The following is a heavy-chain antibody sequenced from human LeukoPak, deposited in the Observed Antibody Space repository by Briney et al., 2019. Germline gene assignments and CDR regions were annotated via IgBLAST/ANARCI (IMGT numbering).Heavy chain of an antibody. CDR1: GFTFSSYG. V-gene: IGHV3-30*03. J-gene: IGHJ4*02. CDR3: ARDFGVFGYYDILTDNY. CDR2: ISYDGSNK. D-gene: IGHD3-9*01. Sequence: GGSLRLSCAASGFTFSSYGMHWVRQAPGKGLEWVAVISYDGSNKYYADSVKGRFTISRDNSKNTLYLQMNSLRAEDTAVYYCARDFGVFGYYDILTDNYWGQGTLVTVSS.